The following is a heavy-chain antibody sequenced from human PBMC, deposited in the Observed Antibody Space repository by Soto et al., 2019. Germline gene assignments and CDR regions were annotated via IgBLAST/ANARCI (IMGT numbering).Heavy chain of an antibody. CDR2: ISYDGSNK. V-gene: IGHV3-30*18. D-gene: IGHD6-13*01. CDR1: GFTFSSYG. J-gene: IGHJ4*02. CDR3: AKVASQAGSSWYDYFDY. Sequence: GGSLRLSCAASGFTFSSYGMHWVRQAQGKGLEWVAVISYDGSNKYYSDSVKGRFTISRDNYKNTLYLQMNSLRAEDTAVYYCAKVASQAGSSWYDYFDYWGQGTPVTVSS.